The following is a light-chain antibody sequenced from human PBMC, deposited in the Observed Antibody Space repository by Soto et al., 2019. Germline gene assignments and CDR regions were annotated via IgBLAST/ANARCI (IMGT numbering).Light chain of an antibody. Sequence: QSVLTQPASVSGSLGQSFTISCTGTISVVGRFDVVSWYQQHPGQVPKLIIYESSRRPSGVSSRFSGSKSGNTASLTISGLQAEDEADYYCCAYVNSRSYVFGSGTKVTVL. J-gene: IGLJ1*01. CDR2: ESS. V-gene: IGLV2-23*01. CDR1: ISVVGRFDV. CDR3: CAYVNSRSYV.